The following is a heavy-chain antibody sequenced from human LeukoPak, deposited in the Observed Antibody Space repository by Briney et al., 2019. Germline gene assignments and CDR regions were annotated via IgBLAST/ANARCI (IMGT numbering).Heavy chain of an antibody. D-gene: IGHD3-22*01. CDR3: ARRIVVLGYFDN. CDR1: GGSISSSSYY. V-gene: IGHV4-39*01. CDR2: IYYSGNT. J-gene: IGHJ4*02. Sequence: SETLSLTCTVSGGSISSSSYYWGWIRQPPGKGLEWIGSIYYSGNTYYSPSLKSRVTISVDTSKNQFFLRLTSVTAADTAVFYCARRIVVLGYFDNWGQGTLVTVSS.